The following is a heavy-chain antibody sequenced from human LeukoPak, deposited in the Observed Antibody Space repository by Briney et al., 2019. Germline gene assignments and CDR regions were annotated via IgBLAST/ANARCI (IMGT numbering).Heavy chain of an antibody. CDR2: ISGSGGST. V-gene: IGHV3-23*01. CDR1: GFTFSSYA. CDR3: AKDFHFLGCLLLKPPPYFDY. J-gene: IGHJ4*02. Sequence: GGSLRLSCAASGFTFSSYAMSWVRQAPGKGLEWVSAISGSGGSTYYADSVKGRFTISRDNSKNTLYLQMNSLRAEDTAVYYWAKDFHFLGCLLLKPPPYFDYWGRGPLVTVSS. D-gene: IGHD3-3*01.